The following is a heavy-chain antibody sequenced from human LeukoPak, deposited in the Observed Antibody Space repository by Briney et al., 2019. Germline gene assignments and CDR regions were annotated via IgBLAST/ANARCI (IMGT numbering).Heavy chain of an antibody. CDR3: AKHLRGTYARAFDL. V-gene: IGHV3-74*01. D-gene: IGHD1-14*01. CDR1: GFTFSSYW. Sequence: LPGGSLRLSCAASGFTFSSYWMHWVRQAPGKGLVWVSRINSDGSSTTYADSVKGRFTISRDNAKNTLYLQMNSLRGDDTAVYYCAKHLRGTYARAFDLWGHGTLVTVSS. CDR2: INSDGSST. J-gene: IGHJ3*01.